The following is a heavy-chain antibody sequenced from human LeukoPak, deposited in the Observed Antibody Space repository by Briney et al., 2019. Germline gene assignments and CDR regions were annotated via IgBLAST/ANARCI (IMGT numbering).Heavy chain of an antibody. Sequence: ASVKVSCKASGYTFTGYYMHWVRQAPGQGLEWMGWINPNSGGTNYAQKFQGRVTMTRDTSISTAYMELSRLRSDDTAVYYCARDQGYDYVWGSYRYSWYRDTGFDYWGQGTLVTVSS. J-gene: IGHJ4*02. D-gene: IGHD3-16*02. V-gene: IGHV1-2*02. CDR1: GYTFTGYY. CDR2: INPNSGGT. CDR3: ARDQGYDYVWGSYRYSWYRDTGFDY.